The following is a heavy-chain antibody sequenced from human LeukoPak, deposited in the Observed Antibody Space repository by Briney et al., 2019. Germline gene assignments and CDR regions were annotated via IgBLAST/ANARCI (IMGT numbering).Heavy chain of an antibody. Sequence: EASVKVSCKASGYTFTGYYMHWVRQAPGQGLEWMGWISAYNGNTNYAQKLQGRVTMTTDTSTSTAYMELRSLRSDDTAVYYCARDMGVVVPAAIYGYYYYYMDVWGKGTTVTVSS. CDR1: GYTFTGYY. V-gene: IGHV1-18*04. CDR3: ARDMGVVVPAAIYGYYYYYMDV. J-gene: IGHJ6*03. CDR2: ISAYNGNT. D-gene: IGHD2-2*02.